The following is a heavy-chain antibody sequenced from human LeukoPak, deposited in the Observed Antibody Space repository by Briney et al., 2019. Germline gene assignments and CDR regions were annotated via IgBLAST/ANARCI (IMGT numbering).Heavy chain of an antibody. CDR3: AREYYYDSSGYHFDY. Sequence: GGSLRLSCAASGFTVSSNYMSWVRQAPGKGLEWVSVIYGGGSTYYADSVKGRFTISRHNSKNTLYLQMNSLRAEDTAVYYCAREYYYDSSGYHFDYWGQGTLVTVSS. V-gene: IGHV3-53*04. CDR1: GFTVSSNY. CDR2: IYGGGST. J-gene: IGHJ4*02. D-gene: IGHD3-22*01.